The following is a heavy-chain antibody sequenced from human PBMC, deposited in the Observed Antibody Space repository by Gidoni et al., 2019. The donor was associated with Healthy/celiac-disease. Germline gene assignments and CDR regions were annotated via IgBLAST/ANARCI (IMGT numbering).Heavy chain of an antibody. J-gene: IGHJ3*02. D-gene: IGHD6-19*01. CDR1: GFTCDDYA. CDR3: ANDYPVLAPGPAFDI. V-gene: IGHV3-9*01. CDR2: ISCHRGSI. Sequence: EVQLVESGGGWVQPGRSMRLSCAASGFTCDDYAMHLVRQAPGKGLGWVSGISCHRGSIGYADSVKGRFTLSRDHAKNSLYLQMNSLRAEDPALFYCANDYPVLAPGPAFDIWGQGTMVTVSS.